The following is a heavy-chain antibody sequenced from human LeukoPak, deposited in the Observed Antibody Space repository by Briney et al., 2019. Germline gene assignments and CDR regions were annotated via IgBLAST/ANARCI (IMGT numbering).Heavy chain of an antibody. D-gene: IGHD2-15*01. J-gene: IGHJ4*02. CDR2: VSAYADDT. Sequence: RASVKVSCKASGYTFTSYSISWVRQAPGQGLEWMGWVSAYADDTNYVQKFRGRITMTTDTSTSTAYVELRSLRSDDTAVYYCARDCIGCLGFYCWGQGTLVTAS. CDR3: ARDCIGCLGFYC. V-gene: IGHV1-18*01. CDR1: GYTFTSYS.